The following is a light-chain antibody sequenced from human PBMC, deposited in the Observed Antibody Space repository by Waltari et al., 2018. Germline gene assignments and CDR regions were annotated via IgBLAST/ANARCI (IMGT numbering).Light chain of an antibody. J-gene: IGKJ3*01. CDR2: SAS. CDR1: QSISIY. CDR3: QQSYNTPFT. Sequence: DIQMTQSSSSLSASVGDRVTITCRASQSISIYLNWCQQKPGKAPTLLIYSASTLQSGVPSRFSGSGSGTDFTLTITSLQPEDVATYYCQQSYNTPFTFGPGTKV. V-gene: IGKV1-39*01.